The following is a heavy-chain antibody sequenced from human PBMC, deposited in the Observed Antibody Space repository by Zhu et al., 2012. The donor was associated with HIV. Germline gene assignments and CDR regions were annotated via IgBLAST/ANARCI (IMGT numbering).Heavy chain of an antibody. J-gene: IGHJ3*02. V-gene: IGHV4-4*07. CDR2: IYTSGST. Sequence: QVQLQESGPGLVKPSETLSLTCTVSGGSIGSYYWSWIRQPAGKGLEWIGRIYTSGSTNYNPSLKSRVTMSVDTSKNQFSLKLSSVTAADTAVYYCARESVAWWVAATDAFDIWGQGTMVTSLQ. CDR3: ARESVAWWVAATDAFDI. CDR1: GGSIGSYY. D-gene: IGHD2-15*01.